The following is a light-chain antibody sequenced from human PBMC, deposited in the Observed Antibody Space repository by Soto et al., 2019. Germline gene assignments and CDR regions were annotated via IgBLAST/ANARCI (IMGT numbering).Light chain of an antibody. CDR3: QQYKGT. V-gene: IGKV1-5*01. Sequence: DIQMTQSPSSLSASVGDRVTITCRASQSISSYLNWYQQKPGKAPKLLIYDASSLESGVPSRFSGSGSGTEFTLTISSLQPDDFATYYCQQYKGTFGQGTKVEIK. J-gene: IGKJ1*01. CDR2: DAS. CDR1: QSISSY.